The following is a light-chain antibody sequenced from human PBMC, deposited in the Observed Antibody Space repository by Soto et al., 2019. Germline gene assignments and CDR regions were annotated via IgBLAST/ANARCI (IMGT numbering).Light chain of an antibody. CDR2: AAS. Sequence: EIVLTQSPGTLSLSPGERATLSCRASQSVSSSYLAWYQQKPGQAPRLLIYAASSRATGIPDRFTGGGSGTDFPLSIRRLEPEDFAVYYCQQYGRSPLTFGQGTKVEIK. CDR3: QQYGRSPLT. V-gene: IGKV3-20*01. J-gene: IGKJ1*01. CDR1: QSVSSSY.